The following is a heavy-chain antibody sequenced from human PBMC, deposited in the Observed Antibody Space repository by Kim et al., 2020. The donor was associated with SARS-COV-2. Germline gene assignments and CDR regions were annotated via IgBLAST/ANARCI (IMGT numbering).Heavy chain of an antibody. CDR1: GFTFSSYS. CDR2: ISSSSSYI. D-gene: IGHD3-3*01. CDR3: ARDSYYDFWSGYYSASPVGWFDP. J-gene: IGHJ5*02. V-gene: IGHV3-21*01. Sequence: GGSLRLSCAASGFTFSSYSMNWVRQAPGKGLEWVSSISSSSSYIYYADSVKGRFTISRDNAKNSLYLQMNSLRAEDTAVYYCARDSYYDFWSGYYSASPVGWFDPWGQGTLVTVSS.